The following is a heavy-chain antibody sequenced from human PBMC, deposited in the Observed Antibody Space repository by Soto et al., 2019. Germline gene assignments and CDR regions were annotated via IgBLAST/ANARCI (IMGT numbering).Heavy chain of an antibody. V-gene: IGHV1-2*04. J-gene: IGHJ5*02. CDR2: INPNSGAA. CDR1: GYTFTGYF. CDR3: TRGSDTLTSPGAS. Sequence: QVQLVQSGAEVKKPGASVKVSCATSGYTFTGYFIHWVRQAPGQGLEWMGWINPNSGAADYSQQFQDWVTLNRDTSISTVYMELRRLRSDDTAVYFCTRGSDTLTSPGASWGQGTLVTVSS. D-gene: IGHD3-9*01.